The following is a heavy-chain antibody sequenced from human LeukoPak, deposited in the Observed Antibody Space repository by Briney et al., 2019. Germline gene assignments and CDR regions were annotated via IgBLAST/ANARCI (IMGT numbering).Heavy chain of an antibody. CDR2: IIPIFGTA. J-gene: IGHJ2*01. CDR3: ARVGIAARPMLGHWYFDL. Sequence: ASVKVSCKASGYTFTSNNMHWVRQAPGQGLEWMGGIIPIFGTANYAQKFQGRVTITADESTSTAYMELSSLRSEDTAVYYCARVGIAARPMLGHWYFDLWGRGTLVTVSS. V-gene: IGHV1-69*13. CDR1: GYTFTSNN. D-gene: IGHD6-6*01.